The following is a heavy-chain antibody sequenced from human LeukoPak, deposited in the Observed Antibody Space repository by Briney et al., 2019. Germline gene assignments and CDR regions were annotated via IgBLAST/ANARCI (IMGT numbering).Heavy chain of an antibody. V-gene: IGHV1-69*05. Sequence: SVKVSCKASGGTFSSYAISWVRQAPGQGLEWKGGIIPIFGTANYAQKFQGRVTITTDESTSTAYMELSSLRSEDTAVYYCASGVFGQTFDYWGQGTLVTVSS. CDR2: IIPIFGTA. J-gene: IGHJ4*02. CDR3: ASGVFGQTFDY. CDR1: GGTFSSYA. D-gene: IGHD3-10*01.